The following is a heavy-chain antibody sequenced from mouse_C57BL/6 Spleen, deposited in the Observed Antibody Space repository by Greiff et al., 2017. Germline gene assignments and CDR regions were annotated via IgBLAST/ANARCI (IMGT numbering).Heavy chain of an antibody. CDR2: IYPGSGST. CDR3: ARSDGYYAMDY. D-gene: IGHD2-3*01. Sequence: VQLQQPGAELVKPGASVKMSCKASGYTFTSYWITWVKQRPGQGLEWIGEIYPGSGSTNYNEKLKSKATLTVDTSSSTAYMQLSSLTSEDSSVYYCARSDGYYAMDYWGQGTSVTVSS. J-gene: IGHJ4*01. V-gene: IGHV1-55*01. CDR1: GYTFTSYW.